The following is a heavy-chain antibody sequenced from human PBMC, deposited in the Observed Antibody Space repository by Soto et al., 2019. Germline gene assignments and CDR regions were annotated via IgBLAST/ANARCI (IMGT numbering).Heavy chain of an antibody. CDR1: GFTFSSYG. CDR2: IWYDGSNK. Sequence: QVQLVESGGGVVQPGRSLRLSCAASGFTFSSYGMHWVRQAPGKGLEWVAVIWYDGSNKYYADSVKGRFTISRDNSKNTLYLQMNSLRAEDTAVYYCARAGGGFDYGGQGTLFTVSS. J-gene: IGHJ4*02. V-gene: IGHV3-33*01. D-gene: IGHD1-1*01. CDR3: ARAGGGFDY.